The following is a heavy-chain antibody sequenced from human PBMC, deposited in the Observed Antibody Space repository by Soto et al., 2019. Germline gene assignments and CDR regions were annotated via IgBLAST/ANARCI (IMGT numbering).Heavy chain of an antibody. Sequence: ASETLSLTCSVSGVSIRDYFWVWLRQPPGKGLERIGYIHDTGSTKYNPSLKSRVTIAVDTSKNQVSLKVGSVTAADMAVYYCARNRVPLSDDYESTGYDGAFDVWSQGTMVTVSS. D-gene: IGHD3-22*01. CDR3: ARNRVPLSDDYESTGYDGAFDV. J-gene: IGHJ3*01. CDR2: IHDTGST. V-gene: IGHV4-59*01. CDR1: GVSIRDYF.